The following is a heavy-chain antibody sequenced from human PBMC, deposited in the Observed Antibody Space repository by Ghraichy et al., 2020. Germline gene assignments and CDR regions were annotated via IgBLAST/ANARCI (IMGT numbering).Heavy chain of an antibody. J-gene: IGHJ4*02. CDR1: GFTVSSNY. V-gene: IGHV3-53*04. D-gene: IGHD3-3*01. Sequence: GGSLRLSCAASGFTVSSNYMSWVRQAPGKGLEWVSVIYRGGSTYYADSVKGRFTISRHNSKNTLYLQMNSLRPEDTAVYYCATGGLDYPGIGAYDYWGQGTLVTVSS. CDR2: IYRGGST. CDR3: ATGGLDYPGIGAYDY.